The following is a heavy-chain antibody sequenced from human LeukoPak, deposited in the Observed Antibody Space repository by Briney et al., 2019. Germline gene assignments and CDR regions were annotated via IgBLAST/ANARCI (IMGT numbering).Heavy chain of an antibody. CDR3: ARGLFGEFYYYYVDV. CDR1: GGSISSSSYY. CDR2: VHYTGST. D-gene: IGHD3-10*02. J-gene: IGHJ6*03. Sequence: SETLSLTCTVSGGSISSSSYYWSWIRQPPGKGLEWIGYVHYTGSTNYIPSLKSRVIISVDTSKNQLSLKLSSVTAADTAVYYCARGLFGEFYYYYVDVWGKGTTVTVSS. V-gene: IGHV4-61*01.